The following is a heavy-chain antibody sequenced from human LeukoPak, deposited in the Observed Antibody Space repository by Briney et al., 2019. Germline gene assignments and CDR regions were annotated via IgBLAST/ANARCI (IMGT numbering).Heavy chain of an antibody. CDR1: GLTLSSCS. D-gene: IGHD6-13*01. CDR2: ISRSSGYV. V-gene: IGHV3-21*01. Sequence: GGSLRLSCAASGLTLSSCSMNWVRQAPGKGLGWVSSISRSSGYVFYADSMKGRFTVSRDNSKNSLYLQMNTLRAEDTAVYYCARFPEGSSTWSIDFWGQGTLVTVSS. CDR3: ARFPEGSSTWSIDF. J-gene: IGHJ4*02.